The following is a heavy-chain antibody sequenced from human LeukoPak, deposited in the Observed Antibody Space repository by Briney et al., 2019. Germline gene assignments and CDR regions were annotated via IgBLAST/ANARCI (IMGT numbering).Heavy chain of an antibody. CDR2: IYPGDSGA. D-gene: IGHD5-18*01. Sequence: GESLKMSCKGSGYSFPSYWIAWVRQMPGKGLDWMGIIYPGDSGARYSPSFQGQVTISADKSISTAYLQWSSLKASDTAIYYCARQAQPAYYYNGMDVWGQGTTVTVSS. CDR3: ARQAQPAYYYNGMDV. J-gene: IGHJ6*02. V-gene: IGHV5-51*01. CDR1: GYSFPSYW.